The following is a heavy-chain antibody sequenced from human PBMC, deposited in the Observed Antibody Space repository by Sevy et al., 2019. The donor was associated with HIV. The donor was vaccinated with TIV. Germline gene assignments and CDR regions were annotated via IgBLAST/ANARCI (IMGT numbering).Heavy chain of an antibody. CDR3: ARDRAYSAVDY. CDR2: INEDGSRL. CDR1: GFTFSDSW. J-gene: IGHJ4*02. V-gene: IGHV3-7*01. Sequence: GWSLRLSCVASGFTFSDSWMIWVRQAPGKGLERIAFINEDGSRLGYVDSVRGRFTISRENIKNSLYLQMNNLRAEDTALYFCARDRAYSAVDYWGQGTLATVSS. D-gene: IGHD5-18*01.